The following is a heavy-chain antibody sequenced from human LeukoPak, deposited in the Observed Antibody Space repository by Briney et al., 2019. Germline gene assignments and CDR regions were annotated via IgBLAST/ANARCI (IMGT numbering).Heavy chain of an antibody. CDR3: VRGGSKAAATFDY. CDR1: GGSITGYY. V-gene: IGHV4-4*07. CDR2: IHSSGST. Sequence: SETLSLTCTVTGGSITGYYWSWIRQPAGKGLEWIGQIHSSGSTKYNSSLKSRVTMSGDTSKNEFSLRLSSVTAADTAVYYCVRGGSKAAATFDYWGQGTLVTVSS. J-gene: IGHJ4*02. D-gene: IGHD2-15*01.